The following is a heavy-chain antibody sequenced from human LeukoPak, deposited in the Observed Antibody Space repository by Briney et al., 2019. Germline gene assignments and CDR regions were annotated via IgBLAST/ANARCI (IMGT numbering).Heavy chain of an antibody. V-gene: IGHV3-23*01. J-gene: IGHJ4*02. CDR2: INPSGGTT. Sequence: GRSLRLSCAASGFTFSSYTMGWVRQPPGKGLEWVSDINPSGGTTYYADSVKGRFTISRDNSKDTLYLQMNSLRAEDTAVYYCAKALRASSYDYWGQGTLVTVSS. CDR3: AKALRASSYDY. D-gene: IGHD2-2*01. CDR1: GFTFSSYT.